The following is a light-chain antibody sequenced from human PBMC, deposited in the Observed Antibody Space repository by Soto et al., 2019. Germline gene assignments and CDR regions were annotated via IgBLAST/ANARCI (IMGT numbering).Light chain of an antibody. V-gene: IGLV4-69*01. CDR3: QTWGTGVRV. CDR1: SGHSSYA. J-gene: IGLJ3*02. Sequence: QLVLTQSPSASASLGASVRLTCTLSSGHSSYAIAWHQQQPEKGPRYLMKLNSDGSHSKGDGIPDRFSGSSSGAERYLIISSLQSEDEAYYYCQTWGTGVRVFGGGTKVTVL. CDR2: LNSDGSH.